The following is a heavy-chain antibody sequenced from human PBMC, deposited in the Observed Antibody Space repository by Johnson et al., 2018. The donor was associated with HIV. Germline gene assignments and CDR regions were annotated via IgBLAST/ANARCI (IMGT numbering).Heavy chain of an antibody. CDR2: ISWNSGSI. Sequence: VHLVESGGGLVQPGRSLRLSCAASGFTFDDYAMHWVRQAPGKGLEWVSGISWNSGSIGYADSVKGRFTISRDNAKNSLYLQMNSLRAEDTAVYYCARAMYTSGWSYDAFDIWGQGTKVTVSS. CDR3: ARAMYTSGWSYDAFDI. J-gene: IGHJ3*02. CDR1: GFTFDDYA. D-gene: IGHD6-19*01. V-gene: IGHV3-9*01.